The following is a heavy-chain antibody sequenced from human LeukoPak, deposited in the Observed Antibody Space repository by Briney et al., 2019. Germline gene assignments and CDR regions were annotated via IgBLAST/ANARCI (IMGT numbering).Heavy chain of an antibody. CDR1: GGSISSSSYY. V-gene: IGHV4-39*01. Sequence: PSETLSLTCTVSGGSISSSSYYWGWIRQPPGKGLEWIGSIYYSGSTYYNPSLKSRVTISVDTSKSQFSLKLSSVTAADTAVYYCARRVTMVRGVTYFDYWGQGTLVTVSS. CDR2: IYYSGST. CDR3: ARRVTMVRGVTYFDY. D-gene: IGHD3-10*01. J-gene: IGHJ4*02.